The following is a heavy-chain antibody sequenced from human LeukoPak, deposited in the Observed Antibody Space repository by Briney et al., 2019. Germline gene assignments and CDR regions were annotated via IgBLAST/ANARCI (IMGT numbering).Heavy chain of an antibody. D-gene: IGHD3-22*01. CDR3: AREFVITLDY. CDR1: GFSVSSTY. Sequence: PGGSLRLSCAASGFSVSSTYLTWVRQAPGKELEWLSVLYSNGIISYADSVKGRFTISRDNSKNTLYLQMNSLRAEDTAVYYCAREFVITLDYWGQGTLVTVSS. V-gene: IGHV3-66*03. J-gene: IGHJ4*02. CDR2: LYSNGII.